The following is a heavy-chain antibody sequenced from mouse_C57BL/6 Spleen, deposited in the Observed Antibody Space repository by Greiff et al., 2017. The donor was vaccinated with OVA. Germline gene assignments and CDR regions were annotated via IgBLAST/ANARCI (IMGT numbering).Heavy chain of an antibody. Sequence: QVQLQQPGAELVRPGSSVKLSCKASGYTFTSYWMHWVKQRPIQGLEWIGNIDPSDSETHYNQKFKDKATLTVDKSSSTAYMQLSSLTSEDSAVYYCAREGGTGTRDYFDYWGQGTTLTVTS. V-gene: IGHV1-52*01. CDR3: AREGGTGTRDYFDY. D-gene: IGHD4-1*01. CDR2: IDPSDSET. J-gene: IGHJ2*01. CDR1: GYTFTSYW.